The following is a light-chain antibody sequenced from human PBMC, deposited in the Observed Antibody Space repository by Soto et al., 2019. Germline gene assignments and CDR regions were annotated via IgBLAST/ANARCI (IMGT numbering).Light chain of an antibody. J-gene: IGKJ4*01. CDR3: QQYGSVPLT. CDR2: GAS. V-gene: IGKV3-20*01. CDR1: QSVSNF. Sequence: EIVLTQSPATLSLSPGERATLSCRASQSVSNFLAWYQQKPGQAPRLLIYGASSRATGIPDRFSGSGSGADFALTISRLEPEDFAVYYCQQYGSVPLTFGGGTKVEIK.